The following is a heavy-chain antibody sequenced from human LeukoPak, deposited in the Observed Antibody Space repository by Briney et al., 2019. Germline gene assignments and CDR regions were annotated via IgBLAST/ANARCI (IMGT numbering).Heavy chain of an antibody. D-gene: IGHD5-24*01. CDR1: GFSLSTFW. Sequence: PGGSLRLSCAASGFSLSTFWMHWVRHAPGQGLVWVSRINGDGTTTNYADSVKGRFTISRDNSKNTLYLQMNSLRAEDTAVYYCAKDARWLQSGEFDYWGQGTLVTVSS. CDR3: AKDARWLQSGEFDY. J-gene: IGHJ4*02. V-gene: IGHV3-74*01. CDR2: INGDGTTT.